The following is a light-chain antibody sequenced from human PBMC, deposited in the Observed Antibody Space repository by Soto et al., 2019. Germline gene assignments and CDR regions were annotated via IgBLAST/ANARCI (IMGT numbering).Light chain of an antibody. CDR2: GAS. CDR1: QSVSSN. J-gene: IGKJ2*01. Sequence: EIVMTQSPATLSVSPGERATLSCRASQSVSSNLAWYQQKPGQAPRLLIYGASTRATGIPARFSGSGSGTEFTLIISRLQSEDLAVYYCQQHNNWPPVTFGQGTKLEIK. CDR3: QQHNNWPPVT. V-gene: IGKV3-15*01.